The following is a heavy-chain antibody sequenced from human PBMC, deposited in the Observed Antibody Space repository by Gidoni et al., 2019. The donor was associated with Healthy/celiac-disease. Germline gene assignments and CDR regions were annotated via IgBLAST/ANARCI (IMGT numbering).Heavy chain of an antibody. J-gene: IGHJ4*02. CDR1: GGSFSGYY. Sequence: QVQLQQWGAGLSKPSETLSLTCAVYGGSFSGYYWCWLRQPPGKGLEWIGEINHSGSTNYNPSLKSRVTISVDTSKNQFSLKLSSVTAADTAVYYCARRRFGQYYFDYWGQGTLVTVSS. V-gene: IGHV4-34*01. D-gene: IGHD3-16*01. CDR2: INHSGST. CDR3: ARRRFGQYYFDY.